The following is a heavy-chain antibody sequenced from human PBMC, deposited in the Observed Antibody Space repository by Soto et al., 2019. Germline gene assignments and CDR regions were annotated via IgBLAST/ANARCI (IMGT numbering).Heavy chain of an antibody. CDR2: IYHSGST. J-gene: IGHJ5*02. Sequence: GPGPEPPSETLSLTCAVTGGSISSDGYSWSWIRLPPGKGLEWIGYIYHSGSTYYNPSLKSRVILSVDRSKNQFSLKLSFVTAADTAVYYCARALVIANWFDPWGQGTLVTVSS. CDR1: GGSISSDGYS. D-gene: IGHD2-2*01. CDR3: ARALVIANWFDP. V-gene: IGHV4-30-2*01.